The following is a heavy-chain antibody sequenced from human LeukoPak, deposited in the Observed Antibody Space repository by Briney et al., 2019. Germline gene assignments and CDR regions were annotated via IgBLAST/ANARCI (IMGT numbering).Heavy chain of an antibody. J-gene: IGHJ4*02. Sequence: GGSLRLSCAASGFTFSSYAMNWVRQAPGKGLEWVSSISGSSSYIDYADSVKGRFTISRDNAKNSLYLQMNSLRAEDTAVYYCAKDYGDSGAFDYWGQGTLVTVSS. CDR2: ISGSSSYI. D-gene: IGHD4-17*01. CDR3: AKDYGDSGAFDY. CDR1: GFTFSSYA. V-gene: IGHV3-21*04.